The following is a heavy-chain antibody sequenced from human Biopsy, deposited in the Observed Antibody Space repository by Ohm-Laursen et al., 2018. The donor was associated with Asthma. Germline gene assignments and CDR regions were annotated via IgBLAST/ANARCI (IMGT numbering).Heavy chain of an antibody. D-gene: IGHD5-12*01. CDR2: LIPDLGTP. J-gene: IGHJ6*02. Sequence: SVKVSCKASGDTFSNYAISWVRQAPGQGLEWMGGLIPDLGTPDQAQMFEGRVTITADESTSTAYMELSSLSSEDTAVYYCARGYSGSSRIVYSYSGLEVWGQRTTVTVSS. V-gene: IGHV1-69*13. CDR3: ARGYSGSSRIVYSYSGLEV. CDR1: GDTFSNYA.